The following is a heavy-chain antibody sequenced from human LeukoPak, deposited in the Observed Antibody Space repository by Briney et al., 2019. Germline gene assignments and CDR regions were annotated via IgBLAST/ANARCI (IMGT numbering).Heavy chain of an antibody. D-gene: IGHD2-15*01. CDR3: ARGRRGYCSGGSCYSVRVELNWFDP. CDR2: IYSGGST. V-gene: IGHV3-53*05. J-gene: IGHJ5*02. Sequence: PGGSLRLSCAASGFTVSSNYMSWVRQAPGKGLEWVSVIYSGGSTYYADSVKGRFTISRDNSKSTLYIQMNSLRAEDTAVYYCARGRRGYCSGGSCYSVRVELNWFDPWGQGTLVTVSS. CDR1: GFTVSSNY.